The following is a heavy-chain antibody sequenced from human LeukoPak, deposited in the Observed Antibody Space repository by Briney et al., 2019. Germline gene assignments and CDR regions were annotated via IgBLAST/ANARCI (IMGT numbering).Heavy chain of an antibody. D-gene: IGHD3-22*01. Sequence: GGSLRLSCAASGFTFSSYGMHWVRQAPGKGLEWVAFIRYDGSNKYYADSVKGRFTISRDNSKNTLYLQMNILRAEDTAVYYCAKTSTMIVVAPGYWGQGTLVTVSS. CDR3: AKTSTMIVVAPGY. CDR1: GFTFSSYG. CDR2: IRYDGSNK. J-gene: IGHJ4*02. V-gene: IGHV3-30*02.